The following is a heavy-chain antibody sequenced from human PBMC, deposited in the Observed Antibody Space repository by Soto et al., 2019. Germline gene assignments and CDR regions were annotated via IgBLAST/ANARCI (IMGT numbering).Heavy chain of an antibody. D-gene: IGHD3-22*01. V-gene: IGHV3-11*01. CDR3: ARDLGYYDSSGYFDY. CDR2: ISSSGDII. Sequence: LRLSCAASGFTFSDHYMSSIRQAPGKGLEWVSYISSSGDIIYYADSVKGRFTISRDNAKNSLYLQMNSLRAEDTAVYYCARDLGYYDSSGYFDYWGQGTLVTVSS. CDR1: GFTFSDHY. J-gene: IGHJ4*02.